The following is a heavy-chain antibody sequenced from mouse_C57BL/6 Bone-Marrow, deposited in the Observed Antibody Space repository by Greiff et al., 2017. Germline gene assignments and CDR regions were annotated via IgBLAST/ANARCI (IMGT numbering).Heavy chain of an antibody. CDR1: GYTFTNYW. V-gene: IGHV1-63*01. CDR2: IYPGGGYT. J-gene: IGHJ2*01. D-gene: IGHD2-2*01. CDR3: ARDYYGYGLDY. Sequence: VQLKESGAELAKPGASVKMSCKASGYTFTNYWIGWAKQRPGHGLEWIGDIYPGGGYTNYNEKFKGKATLTADKSSSTAYMQFSSLTSEDSAIYYCARDYYGYGLDYWGQGTTLTVSS.